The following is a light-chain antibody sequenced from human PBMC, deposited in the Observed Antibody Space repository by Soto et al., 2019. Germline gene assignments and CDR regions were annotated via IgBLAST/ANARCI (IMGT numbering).Light chain of an antibody. J-gene: IGKJ2*01. CDR1: QSISSE. CDR2: GAS. V-gene: IGKV3-15*01. CDR3: QQAHNWPLT. Sequence: EIVRTQSPATLSVSPGESATLSCRASQSISSELAWYQQKPGQPPRLLIYGASTRATGVPARFTGSGSGSDFTLTISVLQSEDFAVYYCQQAHNWPLTFGQGTRLEI.